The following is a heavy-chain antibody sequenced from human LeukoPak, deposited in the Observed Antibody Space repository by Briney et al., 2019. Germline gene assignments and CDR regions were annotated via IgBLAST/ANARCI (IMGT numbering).Heavy chain of an antibody. CDR2: IWYDGSNK. D-gene: IGHD1-1*01. CDR1: GFTFSSYG. CDR3: AKDLRNWNLPDAFDI. J-gene: IGHJ3*02. V-gene: IGHV3-33*06. Sequence: GGSLRLSCAASGFTFSSYGMHWVRQAPGKGLEWVAVIWYDGSNKYYADSVKGRFTISRDNSKNTLYLQMNSLRAEDTAVYDCAKDLRNWNLPDAFDIWGQGTMVTVSS.